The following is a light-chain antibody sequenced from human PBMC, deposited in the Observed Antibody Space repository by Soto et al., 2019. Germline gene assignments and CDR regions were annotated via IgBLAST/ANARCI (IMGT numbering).Light chain of an antibody. CDR3: QQYDQWPRGT. CDR2: GAS. CDR1: QSVTSSY. Sequence: ETVLTQSPGTLTLSPGETGTLSCRASQSVTSSYLAWYQQKPDQAPRLLIYGASNRATGIPDRFSGSGSGTDFTLTISRLEPEDFAVYYCQQYDQWPRGTFGQGTKLEI. J-gene: IGKJ2*01. V-gene: IGKV3-20*01.